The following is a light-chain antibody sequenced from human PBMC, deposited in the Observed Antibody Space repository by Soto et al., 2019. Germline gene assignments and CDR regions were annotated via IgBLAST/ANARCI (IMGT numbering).Light chain of an antibody. V-gene: IGKV1-5*01. Sequence: DIQMTQSPSTLSASVGDRVTITCRPSQSVRSWLAWYQQKPGRAPKFLIYDASSLESGVPSRFSGSGSGTEFTLTISSLQPEDFATYYCQQSQQSYSSPLTFGGGTKVDIK. CDR1: QSVRSW. J-gene: IGKJ4*01. CDR2: DAS. CDR3: QQSQQSYSSPLT.